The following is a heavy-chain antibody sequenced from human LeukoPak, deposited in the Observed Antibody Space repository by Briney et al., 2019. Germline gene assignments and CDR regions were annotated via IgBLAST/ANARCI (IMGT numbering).Heavy chain of an antibody. V-gene: IGHV4-59*12. D-gene: IGHD3-10*01. CDR3: ARSSGSYYNPFDY. J-gene: IGHJ4*02. Sequence: SETLSLTCTVSGGSISSYYWSWIRQPPGKGLEWIGYIYYSGSTNYNPSLKSRVTISVDRSKNQFSLKLSSVTAADTAVYYCARSSGSYYNPFDYWGQGTLVTVSS. CDR1: GGSISSYY. CDR2: IYYSGST.